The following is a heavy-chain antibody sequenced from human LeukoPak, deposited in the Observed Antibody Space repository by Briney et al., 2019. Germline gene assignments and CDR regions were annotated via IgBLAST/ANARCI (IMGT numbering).Heavy chain of an antibody. J-gene: IGHJ4*02. CDR3: ARDRGYCGDGRCIRWHDY. Sequence: GGSLRLSCAASGFTFGSYSINWVRQAPGKGLDWVSYIGHTGEITYYADSVKGRFTISRDNAKDSVYLQMNSLRVEDTAVYYCARDRGYCGDGRCIRWHDYWGQGTLVTVSS. V-gene: IGHV3-48*01. D-gene: IGHD2-15*01. CDR2: IGHTGEIT. CDR1: GFTFGSYS.